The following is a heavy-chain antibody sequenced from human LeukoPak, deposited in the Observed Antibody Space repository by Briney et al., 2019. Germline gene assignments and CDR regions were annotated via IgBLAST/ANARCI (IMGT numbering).Heavy chain of an antibody. CDR3: ARDDSSGRMDV. D-gene: IGHD3-22*01. CDR1: GGSVSSGSYY. CDR2: IYYSGST. V-gene: IGHV4-61*01. Sequence: SETLSLTCTVSGGSVSSGSYYWSWNRQPPGKGLEWIGYIYYSGSTNYNPSLKSRVTISVDTSKNQLSLKLSSVTAADTAIYYCARDDSSGRMDVWGQGTTVTVSS. J-gene: IGHJ6*02.